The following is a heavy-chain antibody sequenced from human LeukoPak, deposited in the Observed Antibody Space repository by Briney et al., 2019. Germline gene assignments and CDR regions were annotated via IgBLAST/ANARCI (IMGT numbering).Heavy chain of an antibody. CDR1: GFTFSSYS. Sequence: PGGSLRLSCAASGFTFSSYSMNWVRQAPGKGLEWVSSISSSSSYTYYADSVKGRFTISRDNAKNSLYLQMNSLRAEDTAVYYCARAKLDIVVVVAATPDYWGQGTLVTVSS. J-gene: IGHJ4*02. CDR2: ISSSSSYT. CDR3: ARAKLDIVVVVAATPDY. D-gene: IGHD2-15*01. V-gene: IGHV3-21*01.